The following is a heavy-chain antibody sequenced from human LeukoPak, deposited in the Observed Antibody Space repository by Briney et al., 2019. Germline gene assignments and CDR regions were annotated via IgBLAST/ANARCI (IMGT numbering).Heavy chain of an antibody. CDR1: GGSISSYY. CDR3: ARHAGGDIVVVPAAYFDY. CDR2: IYYSGST. J-gene: IGHJ4*02. D-gene: IGHD2-2*01. V-gene: IGHV4-59*08. Sequence: SETLSLTCTVSGGSISSYYWSWIRQPPGKGLEWIGYIYYSGSTNYNPSLKSRVTISVDTSKNQFSLKLSSVTAADTAVYYCARHAGGDIVVVPAAYFDYWGQGTLVTVSS.